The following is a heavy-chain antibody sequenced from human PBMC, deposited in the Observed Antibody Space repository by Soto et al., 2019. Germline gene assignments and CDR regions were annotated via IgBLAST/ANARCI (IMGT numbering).Heavy chain of an antibody. CDR2: FDPEDGET. Sequence: GASVKVSCKVSGYTLTELSMHWVRQAPGKGLEWMGGFDPEDGETIYAQKFQGRVTMTEDTSTDTAYMELSSLRSEDTAVYYCATDLLGVTTYQITHYYYGMDVWGQGTTVTVSS. CDR3: ATDLLGVTTYQITHYYYGMDV. V-gene: IGHV1-24*01. CDR1: GYTLTELS. J-gene: IGHJ6*02. D-gene: IGHD4-4*01.